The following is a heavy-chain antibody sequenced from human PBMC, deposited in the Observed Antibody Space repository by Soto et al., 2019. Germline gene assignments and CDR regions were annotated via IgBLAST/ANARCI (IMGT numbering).Heavy chain of an antibody. V-gene: IGHV3-53*01. D-gene: IGHD3-16*01. CDR2: VFSGGQT. CDR1: GFSVSNKY. CDR3: AKGDFDY. Sequence: GGSLRLSCAASGFSVSNKYMSWVRQAPGKGLEWVAIVFSGGQTYHGDSVKGRFTVSRDNLKNTIDLQMNSLRAEDTAVYYCAKGDFDYWGPGTLVTVSS. J-gene: IGHJ4*02.